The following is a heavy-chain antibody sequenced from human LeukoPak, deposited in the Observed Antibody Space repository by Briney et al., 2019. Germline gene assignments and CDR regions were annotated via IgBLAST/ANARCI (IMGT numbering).Heavy chain of an antibody. V-gene: IGHV3-23*01. D-gene: IGHD3-3*01. CDR2: ISGSGGST. CDR3: ANNYDFWSGYCLN. CDR1: GFTFSTYA. Sequence: PGGSLRLSCAASGFTFSTYAMSWVRQAPGKGLEWVSVISGSGGSTYYADSVKGRFTISRDNSKNTLYLQMNSLRAEDTAVYYCANNYDFWSGYCLNWGQGTLVTVSS. J-gene: IGHJ4*02.